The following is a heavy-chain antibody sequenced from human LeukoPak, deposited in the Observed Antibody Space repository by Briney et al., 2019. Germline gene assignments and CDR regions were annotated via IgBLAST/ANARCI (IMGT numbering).Heavy chain of an antibody. Sequence: PGRSLRLSCAASGIPFSSYAMHWVRQAPGKGLEWVALISPDGGNEYYADSVKGRFTISRDNSKNTLYLQMNSLRAEDTAVYYCARGGSGYYYWSGVFDMWGQGTMVTVSS. D-gene: IGHD3-22*01. J-gene: IGHJ3*02. CDR2: ISPDGGNE. CDR1: GIPFSSYA. V-gene: IGHV3-30-3*01. CDR3: ARGGSGYYYWSGVFDM.